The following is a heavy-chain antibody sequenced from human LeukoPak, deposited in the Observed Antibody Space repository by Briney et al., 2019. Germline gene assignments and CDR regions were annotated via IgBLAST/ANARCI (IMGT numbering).Heavy chain of an antibody. CDR2: INHSGST. CDR3: ARGPWLMNIYYYYYMDV. J-gene: IGHJ6*03. V-gene: IGHV4-34*01. CDR1: GGSFSGYY. Sequence: KPSETLSLTCAVYGGSFSGYYWSWIRQPPGKGLEWIGEINHSGSTNYNPSLKSRVTISVDTSKNQFSLKLSSVTAADTAVYYCARGPWLMNIYYYYYMDVWGKGTTVTVSS. D-gene: IGHD3-22*01.